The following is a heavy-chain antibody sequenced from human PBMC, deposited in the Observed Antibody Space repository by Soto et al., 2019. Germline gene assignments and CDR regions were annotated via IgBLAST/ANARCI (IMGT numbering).Heavy chain of an antibody. CDR3: ARDSSGYYSRSLDFDY. Sequence: RASVKVSCKASGYTFTSYGISWVRQAPGQGLEWMGWISAYNGNTNYAQKLQGRVTMTTDTSTSTAYMELRSLRSDDTAVYYCARDSSGYYSRSLDFDYWGQGTLVTVSS. CDR2: ISAYNGNT. V-gene: IGHV1-18*04. CDR1: GYTFTSYG. J-gene: IGHJ4*02. D-gene: IGHD3-22*01.